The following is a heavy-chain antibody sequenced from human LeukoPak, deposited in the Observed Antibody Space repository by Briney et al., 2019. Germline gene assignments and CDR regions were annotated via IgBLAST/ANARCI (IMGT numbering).Heavy chain of an antibody. CDR3: ARGFRYCSGGSCYSSRYRYYYYMDV. Sequence: PSETLSLTCAVYGGSFSGYYWSWIRQPPGKGLEWIGEINHSGRTNYNPSLKSRVTISVDTSKNQFSLKLSSVTAADTAVYYCARGFRYCSGGSCYSSRYRYYYYMDVWGKGTTVTVSS. V-gene: IGHV4-34*01. J-gene: IGHJ6*03. D-gene: IGHD2-15*01. CDR1: GGSFSGYY. CDR2: INHSGRT.